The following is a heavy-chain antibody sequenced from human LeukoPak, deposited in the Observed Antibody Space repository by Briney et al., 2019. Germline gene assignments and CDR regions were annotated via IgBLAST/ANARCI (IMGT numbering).Heavy chain of an antibody. CDR1: GFTFSSHG. CDR3: AKEGLWFGEFPFDY. CDR2: ISGSGGST. J-gene: IGHJ4*02. V-gene: IGHV3-23*01. D-gene: IGHD3-10*01. Sequence: GGSLRLSCAASGFTFSSHGMNWVRQAPGKGLEWVSAISGSGGSTYYADSVKGRFTISRDNSKNTLYLQMNSLRAEDTAVYYCAKEGLWFGEFPFDYWGQGTLVTVSS.